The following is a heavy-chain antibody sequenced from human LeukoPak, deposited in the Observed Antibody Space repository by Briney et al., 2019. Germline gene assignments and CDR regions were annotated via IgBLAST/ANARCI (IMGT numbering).Heavy chain of an antibody. Sequence: SETLSLTCAVYGGSFSRYYWSWIRQPPGKGLEWIGEINHSGSTNYNPSLKSRVTISVDTSKNQFSLKLSSVTAADTAVYYCARVSPTYYDFWSGDFDYWGQGTLVTVSS. D-gene: IGHD3-3*01. CDR2: INHSGST. CDR3: ARVSPTYYDFWSGDFDY. CDR1: GGSFSRYY. V-gene: IGHV4-34*01. J-gene: IGHJ4*02.